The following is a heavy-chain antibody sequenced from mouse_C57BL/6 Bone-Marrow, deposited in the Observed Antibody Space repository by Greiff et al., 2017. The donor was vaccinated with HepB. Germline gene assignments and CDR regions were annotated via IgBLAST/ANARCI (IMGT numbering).Heavy chain of an antibody. CDR1: GFNIKDDY. Sequence: EVKLQQSGAELVRPGASVKLSCTASGFNIKDDYMHWVKQRPEQGLEWIGWIDPENGDTEYASKFQGKATITADTSSNTAYLQLSSLTSEDTAVYYCTLYVNFTYYAMDYWGQGTSVTVSS. CDR3: TLYVNFTYYAMDY. CDR2: IDPENGDT. J-gene: IGHJ4*01. D-gene: IGHD2-1*01. V-gene: IGHV14-4*01.